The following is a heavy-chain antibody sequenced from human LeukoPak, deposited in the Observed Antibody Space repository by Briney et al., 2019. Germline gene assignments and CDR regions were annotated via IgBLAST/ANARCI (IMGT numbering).Heavy chain of an antibody. J-gene: IGHJ4*02. Sequence: ETLSLTCTVSGGSISSSSYYWGWIRQPPGKGLEWVSVIYSGGSTYYADSVKGRFTISRDNSKNTLYLQMNSLRAEDTAVYYCARADVLRYFDYWGQGTLVTVSS. CDR1: GGSISSSSYY. V-gene: IGHV3-66*02. CDR2: IYSGGST. D-gene: IGHD3-9*01. CDR3: ARADVLRYFDY.